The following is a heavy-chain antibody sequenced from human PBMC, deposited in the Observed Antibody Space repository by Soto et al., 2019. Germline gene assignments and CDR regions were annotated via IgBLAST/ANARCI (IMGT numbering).Heavy chain of an antibody. CDR2: IYYSGST. D-gene: IGHD1-7*01. CDR1: GGSISSGGYY. Sequence: PSETLSLTCTVSGGSISSGGYYWSWIRQHPGKSLEWIGYIYYSGSTYYNPSLKSRVTISVDTSKNQFSLKLSSVTAADTAVYYCARETTQGLQLPGNLDYCGQRTLLTVSS. J-gene: IGHJ4*02. CDR3: ARETTQGLQLPGNLDY. V-gene: IGHV4-31*03.